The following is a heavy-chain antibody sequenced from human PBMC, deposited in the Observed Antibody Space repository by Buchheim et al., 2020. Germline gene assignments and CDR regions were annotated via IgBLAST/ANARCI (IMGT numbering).Heavy chain of an antibody. CDR1: GFTFSSYW. D-gene: IGHD5-12*01. CDR2: IKQDGSEK. CDR3: ARDSGYDFRGYYYYYGMDV. Sequence: EVQLVESGGGLVQPGGSLRLSCAASGFTFSSYWMSWVRQAPGKGLEWVANIKQDGSEKYYVDSVKGRFTISRDNAKNSLYLQMNSLRAEDTAVYYCARDSGYDFRGYYYYYGMDVWGQGT. V-gene: IGHV3-7*03. J-gene: IGHJ6*02.